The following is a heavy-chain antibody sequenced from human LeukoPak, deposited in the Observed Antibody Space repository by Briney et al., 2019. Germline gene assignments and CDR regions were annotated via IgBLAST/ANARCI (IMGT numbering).Heavy chain of an antibody. Sequence: SETLSLTCTVSGGSISSYYWSWVRQPAGKGLEWIGRIYTSGSTNYNPSLKSRVTMSVDTSKNQFSLKLSSVTAADTAVYYCARGGAGGLSGTYTFDYWGQGTLVTVSS. V-gene: IGHV4-4*07. D-gene: IGHD3-3*01. CDR2: IYTSGST. J-gene: IGHJ4*02. CDR1: GGSISSYY. CDR3: ARGGAGGLSGTYTFDY.